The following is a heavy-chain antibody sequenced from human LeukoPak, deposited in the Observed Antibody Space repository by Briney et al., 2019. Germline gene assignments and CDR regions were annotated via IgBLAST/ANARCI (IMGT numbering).Heavy chain of an antibody. V-gene: IGHV1-69*06. CDR3: AREGAAADPGYSYGYFWYFDY. Sequence: SVKVSCKASGGTFSSYAISWVRQAPGQGLEWMGGIIPIFGTANYAQKFQGRVTITADKSTSTAYMELSSLRSEDTAVYYCAREGAAADPGYSYGYFWYFDYWGQGTLVTVSS. D-gene: IGHD5-18*01. CDR2: IIPIFGTA. CDR1: GGTFSSYA. J-gene: IGHJ4*02.